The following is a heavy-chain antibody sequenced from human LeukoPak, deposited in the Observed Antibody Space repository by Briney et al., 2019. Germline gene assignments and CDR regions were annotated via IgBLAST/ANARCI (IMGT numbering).Heavy chain of an antibody. CDR1: GFTFSSYW. V-gene: IGHV3-7*01. Sequence: GGSLRLSCATSGFTFSSYWMTWVRRAPGKGLEWVANIKQDGSEKYYVDSVKGRFTISRDNAKNSLYLQMNSLRAEDTAVYYCARGGGVYYYDSSNWFDPWGQGTLVTVSS. CDR3: ARGGGVYYYDSSNWFDP. J-gene: IGHJ5*02. D-gene: IGHD3-22*01. CDR2: IKQDGSEK.